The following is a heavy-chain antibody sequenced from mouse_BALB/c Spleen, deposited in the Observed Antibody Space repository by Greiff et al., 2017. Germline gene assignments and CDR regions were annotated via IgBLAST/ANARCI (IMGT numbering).Heavy chain of an antibody. V-gene: IGHV2-4-1*01. CDR1: GFSLTSYG. J-gene: IGHJ4*01. CDR3: ARNPGYYAMDY. Sequence: VQRVESGPGLVQPSQSLSITCTVSGFSLTSYGVHWVRQSPGKGLEWLGVIWSGGSTDYNAAFISRLSISKDNSKSQVFFKMNRLQADDTAIYYCARNPGYYAMDYWGQGTSVTVSS. CDR2: IWSGGST.